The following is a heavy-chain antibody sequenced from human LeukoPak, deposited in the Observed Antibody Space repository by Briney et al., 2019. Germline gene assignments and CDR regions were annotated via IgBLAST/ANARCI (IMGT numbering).Heavy chain of an antibody. Sequence: GGSLRLSCVASGFTFKNYAMSGVRQAPGRGLEWASSTAGSGISKDYADSVKGRFTISKDKSKNTLYLQMDNLRAEDTGVYFCARLPTFYYDSSGYHYDYWGQGTLVTVFS. CDR1: GFTFKNYA. CDR3: ARLPTFYYDSSGYHYDY. CDR2: TAGSGISK. D-gene: IGHD3-22*01. V-gene: IGHV3-23*01. J-gene: IGHJ4*02.